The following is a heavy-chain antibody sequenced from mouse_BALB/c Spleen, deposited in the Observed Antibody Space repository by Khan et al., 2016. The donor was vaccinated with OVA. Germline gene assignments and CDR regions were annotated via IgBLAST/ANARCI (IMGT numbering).Heavy chain of an antibody. CDR3: ARTARIKY. CDR2: LSYSGST. CDR1: GYSITGGYV. D-gene: IGHD1-2*01. V-gene: IGHV3-2*02. J-gene: IGHJ2*01. Sequence: EVELVESGPGLVKPSQSLSITCTVTGYSITGGYVWNWLRQFPGNKLEWMGYLSYSGSTNYNPSHKSRISITRDTSKNQFFLQLNSVTTDDTATYYCARTARIKYWGQGTTLTVSS.